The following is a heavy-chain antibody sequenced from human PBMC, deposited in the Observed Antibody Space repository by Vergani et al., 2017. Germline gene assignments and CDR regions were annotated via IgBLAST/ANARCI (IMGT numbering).Heavy chain of an antibody. CDR2: ISFDGNKK. CDR1: GFSFTSYG. Sequence: QVRLVESGGGVVQPGRSLRLSCAASGFSFTSYGMHWVRQPPGKGLEWVATISFDGNKKDYTEAVRGRFTISRDSSKTLYLQMDSLRVEDTAMYFCARDRGDWRYSRYFYNYYMDVWGKGTTVTVSS. D-gene: IGHD2-8*02. J-gene: IGHJ6*03. CDR3: ARDRGDWRYSRYFYNYYMDV. V-gene: IGHV3-30*03.